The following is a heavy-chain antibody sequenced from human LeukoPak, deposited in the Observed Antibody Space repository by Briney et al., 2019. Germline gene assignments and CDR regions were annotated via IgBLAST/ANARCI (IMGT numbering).Heavy chain of an antibody. CDR3: VRSSTTYYFDY. CDR1: GFTVSSNY. V-gene: IGHV3-53*01. D-gene: IGHD3-3*01. J-gene: IGHJ4*02. Sequence: GGSLRLSCAASGFTVSSNYMSWVRQAPGKGLEWVSLFYSGVGTYYADSVRGRFTISRDISENTLYLQMNSLRAEDTAVYYCVRSSTTYYFDYWGQGTLVTVSS. CDR2: FYSGVGT.